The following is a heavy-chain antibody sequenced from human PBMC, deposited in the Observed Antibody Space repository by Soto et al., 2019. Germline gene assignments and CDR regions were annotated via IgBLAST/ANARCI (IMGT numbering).Heavy chain of an antibody. CDR2: IWYDGSNK. CDR1: GFTFSSYG. CDR3: ARDWVGGSGWPTQADNDYYYYGMDV. J-gene: IGHJ6*02. Sequence: GGSLRLSCAASGFTFSSYGMHWVRQAPGKGLEWVAVIWYDGSNKYYADSVKGRFTISRDNSKNTLYLQMNSLRAEDTAVYYCARDWVGGSGWPTQADNDYYYYGMDVWGQGTTVTVSS. V-gene: IGHV3-33*01. D-gene: IGHD6-19*01.